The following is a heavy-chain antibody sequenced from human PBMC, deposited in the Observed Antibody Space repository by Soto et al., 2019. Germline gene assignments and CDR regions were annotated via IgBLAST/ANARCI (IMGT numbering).Heavy chain of an antibody. D-gene: IGHD5-18*01. CDR1: GGSISSGGYY. CDR2: IYYSGST. CDR3: ARAGGYSYGYVDY. V-gene: IGHV4-31*03. J-gene: IGHJ4*02. Sequence: QVQLQESGPGLVKPSQTLSLTCTVSGGSISSGGYYWSWIRQHPGKGLEWIGYIYYSGSTYYNPSLKRRVTIAVDTSKNQFSLKLSSVAAADTAVYYCARAGGYSYGYVDYWGQGTLVTVSS.